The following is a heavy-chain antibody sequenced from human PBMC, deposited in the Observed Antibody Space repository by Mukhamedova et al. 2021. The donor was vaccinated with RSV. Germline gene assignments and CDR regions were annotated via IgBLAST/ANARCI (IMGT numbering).Heavy chain of an antibody. D-gene: IGHD1-26*01. V-gene: IGHV1-69*02. CDR3: ARLASGAFVI. J-gene: IGHJ3*02. Sequence: GRIIPILGIANYAQKLQGRVTLTADKSTSTAYMDLSSLRSEDTAAYYCARLASGAFVIWGNGTMVIVSS. CDR2: IIPILGIA.